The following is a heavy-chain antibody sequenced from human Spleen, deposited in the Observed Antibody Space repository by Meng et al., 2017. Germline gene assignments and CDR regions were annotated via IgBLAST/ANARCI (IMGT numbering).Heavy chain of an antibody. V-gene: IGHV4-34*01. Sequence: GSLRLSCAVYGGSFSAYYWTWIRQSPGKGLEWIGEINHSGSTNYNPSLKSRVTISVDTSKNQFSLKLSSVTAADTAVYYCARRTGRFDVWGQGTMVTVSS. CDR1: GGSFSAYY. CDR2: INHSGST. CDR3: ARRTGRFDV. D-gene: IGHD1-14*01. J-gene: IGHJ3*01.